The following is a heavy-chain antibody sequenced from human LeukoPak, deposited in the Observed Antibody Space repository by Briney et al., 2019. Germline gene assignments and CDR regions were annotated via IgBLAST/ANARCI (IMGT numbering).Heavy chain of an antibody. J-gene: IGHJ5*02. CDR1: GYTFTGYY. CDR2: INPNSGGT. D-gene: IGHD5-12*01. Sequence: ASVKVSCKASGYTFTGYYMHWVRQAPGQGLEWMGWINPNSGGTNYAQKFQGRVTMTRDTSISTAYMELSTLRSDDTAVYYCARVSGYDLCFDPWGQGTLVTVSS. V-gene: IGHV1-2*02. CDR3: ARVSGYDLCFDP.